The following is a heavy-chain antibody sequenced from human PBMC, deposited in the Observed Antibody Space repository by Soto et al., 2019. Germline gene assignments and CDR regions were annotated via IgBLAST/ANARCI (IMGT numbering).Heavy chain of an antibody. V-gene: IGHV1-69*01. CDR1: GGTFSSYA. Sequence: QVQLVQSGAEVKKPGSSVKVSCKASGGTFSSYAISWVRQAPGQGLEWMGGIIPIFGTANYAQKFQGRVTITADESTSTAYMALSSLRSEDTAVYYWERSKDTAMVAGAFDIWGQGTMVTVS. CDR2: IIPIFGTA. CDR3: ERSKDTAMVAGAFDI. D-gene: IGHD5-18*01. J-gene: IGHJ3*02.